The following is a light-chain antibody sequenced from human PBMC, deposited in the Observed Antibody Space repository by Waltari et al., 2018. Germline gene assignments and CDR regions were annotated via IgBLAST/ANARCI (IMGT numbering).Light chain of an antibody. CDR3: NARDSSGNHWV. V-gene: IGLV3-19*01. CDR1: SLRSYY. CDR2: GKN. Sequence: SSELTQDPAVSVALGQTVRITCQGDSLRSYYASWYQQKPGQAPVLVIYGKNNRPSGSPDRFSGSSSGNTASLTITGAQAEDEADYYCNARDSSGNHWVFGGGTNLTVL. J-gene: IGLJ3*02.